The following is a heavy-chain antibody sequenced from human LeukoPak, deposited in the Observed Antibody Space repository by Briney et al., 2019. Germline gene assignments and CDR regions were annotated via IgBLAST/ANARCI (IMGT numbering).Heavy chain of an antibody. Sequence: ASVKVSCKASGYTFTSYDINWVRQATGQGLEWMGWMNPNSGNTGYAQRFQGRVTMTRNTSISTAYMELSSLRSEDTAVYYCARGYSLPSGMDVWGQGTTVTVSS. CDR1: GYTFTSYD. CDR2: MNPNSGNT. D-gene: IGHD2-21*01. CDR3: ARGYSLPSGMDV. J-gene: IGHJ6*02. V-gene: IGHV1-8*01.